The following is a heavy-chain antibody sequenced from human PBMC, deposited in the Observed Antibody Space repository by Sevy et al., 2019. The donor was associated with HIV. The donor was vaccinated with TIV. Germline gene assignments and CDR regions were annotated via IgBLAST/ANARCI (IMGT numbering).Heavy chain of an antibody. CDR3: VRGRDYGNFDY. CDR1: GFNFSIYG. Sequence: GGSLRLSCAASGFNFSIYGMHWVRQAPGKGLEWVALIWYDGSNKYDADSVKGRFTISRDNSKNTLSLQMNSLRAEDTAVYYCVRGRDYGNFDYWGQGTLVTDSS. V-gene: IGHV3-33*01. D-gene: IGHD4-17*01. J-gene: IGHJ4*02. CDR2: IWYDGSNK.